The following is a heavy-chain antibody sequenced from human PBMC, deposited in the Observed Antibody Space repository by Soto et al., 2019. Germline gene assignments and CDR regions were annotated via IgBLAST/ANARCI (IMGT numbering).Heavy chain of an antibody. CDR3: ARHSRWFDFDY. D-gene: IGHD3-10*01. J-gene: IGHJ4*02. Sequence: QLQLQESGPGLVKPSETLSLTCTVSGGSISSSSYYWGWIRQPPGKGLEWIGSIYYSGSTYYNPSLKSRVTISVDTSKNQFSLKLSSVTAADTAVYYCARHSRWFDFDYWGQGTLVTVSS. CDR2: IYYSGST. CDR1: GGSISSSSYY. V-gene: IGHV4-39*01.